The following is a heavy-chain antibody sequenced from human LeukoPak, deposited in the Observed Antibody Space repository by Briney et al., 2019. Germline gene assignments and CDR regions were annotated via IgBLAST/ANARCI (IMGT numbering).Heavy chain of an antibody. CDR2: IYTRGST. CDR1: GGSISSYD. D-gene: IGHD6-13*01. CDR3: ARVSSSWYQDWYFDL. Sequence: SETLSLTCIVSGGSISSYDWSWIRQPAGKGLEWIGRIYTRGSTNYNPSLKSRVSMSVDTSKKQFSLKLSSVTAADTAVYYCARVSSSWYQDWYFDLWGRGTVVTVSS. V-gene: IGHV4-4*07. J-gene: IGHJ2*01.